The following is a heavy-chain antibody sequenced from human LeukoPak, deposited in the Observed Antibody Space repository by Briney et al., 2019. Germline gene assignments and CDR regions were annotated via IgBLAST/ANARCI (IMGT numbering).Heavy chain of an antibody. CDR3: ARDWEVVTAGFDP. J-gene: IGHJ5*02. CDR1: GSTFSSHT. CDR2: ISNTGSVI. Sequence: PGGSLRLSCAASGSTFSSHTMNWVRQAPGKGLEWISYISNTGSVIYYADSVKGRFTISRDNAKNSLYLQMNSLRAEDTAVYYCARDWEVVTAGFDPWGQGTLVTVSS. D-gene: IGHD2-21*02. V-gene: IGHV3-48*04.